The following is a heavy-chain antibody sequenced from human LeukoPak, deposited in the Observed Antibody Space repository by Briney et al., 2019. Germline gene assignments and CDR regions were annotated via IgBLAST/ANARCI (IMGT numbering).Heavy chain of an antibody. CDR3: AGRDSARNPWAY. J-gene: IGHJ4*02. V-gene: IGHV3-7*01. CDR2: IRPDGSEQ. Sequence: GGSLRLSCAASGFTFTNFWMNWIRRAPGRGLEWVANIRPDGSEQFYVDSVKGRFTITRDNAKNSVYLQMNSLRADDTAVYYCAGRDSARNPWAYWGQGTLVTVST. D-gene: IGHD4-11*01. CDR1: GFTFTNFW.